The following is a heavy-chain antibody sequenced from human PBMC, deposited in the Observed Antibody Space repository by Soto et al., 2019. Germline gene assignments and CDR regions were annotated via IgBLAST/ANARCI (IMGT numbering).Heavy chain of an antibody. D-gene: IGHD6-13*01. CDR1: GFTFSSYG. J-gene: IGHJ5*02. V-gene: IGHV3-30*18. CDR3: AKGVSSQQLERNWFDP. Sequence: PGGSLRLSCAASGFTFSSYGMHWVRQAPGKGLEWVAVISYDGSNKYYADSVKGRFTISRDNSKNTLYLQMNSLRAEDTAVYYCAKGVSSQQLERNWFDPWGQGTLVTVSS. CDR2: ISYDGSNK.